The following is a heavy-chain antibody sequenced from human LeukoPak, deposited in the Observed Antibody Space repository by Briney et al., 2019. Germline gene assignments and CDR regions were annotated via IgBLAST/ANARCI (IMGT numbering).Heavy chain of an antibody. Sequence: ASVKVSCKASGYTFTSYDINWVRQATGQGREWMGWMNPNSGNTGYAQKFQGRVTITRNTSISTAYMELSSLRSEDTAVYYCARASEDYYDSSGYLDHDAFDIWGQGTMVTVSS. CDR1: GYTFTSYD. D-gene: IGHD3-22*01. J-gene: IGHJ3*02. CDR2: MNPNSGNT. V-gene: IGHV1-8*03. CDR3: ARASEDYYDSSGYLDHDAFDI.